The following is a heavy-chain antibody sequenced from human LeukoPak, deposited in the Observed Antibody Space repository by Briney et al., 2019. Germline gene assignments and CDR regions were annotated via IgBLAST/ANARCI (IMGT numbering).Heavy chain of an antibody. CDR1: GGTFSSYA. CDR2: IIPIFGTA. D-gene: IGHD3-10*01. V-gene: IGHV1-69*06. CDR3: ARPLTGSGSYWVAFDI. J-gene: IGHJ3*02. Sequence: ASVKVSCKASGGTFSSYAISWVRQAPGQGLEWMGGIIPIFGTANYAQKFQGRVTITADKSTSTAYMELSSLRSEDTAVYYCARPLTGSGSYWVAFDIWGQGTKVTVSS.